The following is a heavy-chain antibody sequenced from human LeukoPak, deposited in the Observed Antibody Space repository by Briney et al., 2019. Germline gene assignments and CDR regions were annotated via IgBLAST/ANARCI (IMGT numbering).Heavy chain of an antibody. Sequence: SETLSLTCAVSGGSISSTNWRCWVRQPPGKGLEWIGEIYHSGSTNYNPSLKSRVTISVDKSKNQFSLRLSSVTAADTAVYYCARAPYYGATKDGFDVWGQGTVVTVSS. CDR1: GGSISSTNW. CDR3: ARAPYYGATKDGFDV. J-gene: IGHJ3*01. V-gene: IGHV4-4*02. D-gene: IGHD4/OR15-4a*01. CDR2: IYHSGST.